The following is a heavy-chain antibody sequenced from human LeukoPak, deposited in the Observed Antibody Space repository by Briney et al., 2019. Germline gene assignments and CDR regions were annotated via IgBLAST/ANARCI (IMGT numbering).Heavy chain of an antibody. J-gene: IGHJ6*02. D-gene: IGHD6-13*01. CDR2: ISSSSGII. Sequence: GGSLRLSCAASGFTFSNYPMNWVRQAPGKGLEWVSYISSSSGIISYADSVKGRFTISRDNSKNTLYLQMNSLRAEDTAVYYCARGDRGIAAAGTRTYYYYGMDVWGQGTTVTVSS. V-gene: IGHV3-48*01. CDR1: GFTFSNYP. CDR3: ARGDRGIAAAGTRTYYYYGMDV.